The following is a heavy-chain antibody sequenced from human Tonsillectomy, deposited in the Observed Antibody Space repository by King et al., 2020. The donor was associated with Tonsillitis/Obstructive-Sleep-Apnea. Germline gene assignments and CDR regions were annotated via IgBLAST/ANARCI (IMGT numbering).Heavy chain of an antibody. J-gene: IGHJ4*02. D-gene: IGHD1-26*01. CDR2: IWYDGSNK. V-gene: IGHV3-33*01. CDR1: GFTFSSYG. CDR3: ARDTLVRGATCPDY. Sequence: VQLVESGGGVVQPGRSLRLSCAASGFTFSSYGMHWVRQAPGTGLEWVAVIWYDGSNKYYADSVKGRFTISRDNSKNTLNLQMNSLRAEDTAVYYWARDTLVRGATCPDYWGQGTLVTVSS.